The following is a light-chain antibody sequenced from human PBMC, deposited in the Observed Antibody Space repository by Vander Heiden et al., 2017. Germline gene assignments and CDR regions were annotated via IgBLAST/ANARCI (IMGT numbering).Light chain of an antibody. CDR2: RDS. V-gene: IGLV3-9*01. CDR3: QVWDSSTAEV. Sequence: YELTQPLPVSVALGQTARITCGGNNIGSKNVHWYQQKPGQAPVLVIYRDSNRPSGIPERFSGSNSGNTATLTISRAQAGDEADYYCQVWDSSTAEVFGGGTKLHVL. J-gene: IGLJ3*02. CDR1: NIGSKN.